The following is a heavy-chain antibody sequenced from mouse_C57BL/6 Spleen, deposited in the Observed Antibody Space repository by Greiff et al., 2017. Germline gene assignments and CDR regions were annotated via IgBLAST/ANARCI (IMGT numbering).Heavy chain of an antibody. V-gene: IGHV5-12*01. CDR3: ARHELRDDYYAMDY. D-gene: IGHD3-2*02. CDR2: ISNGGGST. J-gene: IGHJ4*01. Sequence: EVKVEESGGGLVQPGGSLKLSCAASGFTFSDYYMYWVRQTPEKRLEWVAYISNGGGSTYYPDTVKGRFTISRDNAKNTLYLQMSRLKSEDTAMYYCARHELRDDYYAMDYWGQGTSVTVSS. CDR1: GFTFSDYY.